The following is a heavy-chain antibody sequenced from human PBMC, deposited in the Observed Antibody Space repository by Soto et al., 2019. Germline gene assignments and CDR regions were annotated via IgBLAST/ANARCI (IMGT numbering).Heavy chain of an antibody. Sequence: ASVKVSCKASGYTFTSYDINWVRQATGQGLEWMGWMNPNSGNTGYAQKFQGRVTMTRNTSISTAYMELSSLRSEDTAVYYCARGELYCSSTSCFLNWFDPWGQGTLVTVSS. V-gene: IGHV1-8*01. CDR2: MNPNSGNT. CDR1: GYTFTSYD. D-gene: IGHD2-2*01. CDR3: ARGELYCSSTSCFLNWFDP. J-gene: IGHJ5*02.